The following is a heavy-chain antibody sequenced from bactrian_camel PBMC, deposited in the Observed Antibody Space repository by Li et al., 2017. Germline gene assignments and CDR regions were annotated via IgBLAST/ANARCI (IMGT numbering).Heavy chain of an antibody. V-gene: IGHV3S35*01. J-gene: IGHJ4*01. D-gene: IGHD6*01. Sequence: DVQLVESGGGLVQPGGSLRISCAASGFTFSSDFMSWVRQAPGKGFECVASIYTGGQTKTTYYSDSMKGRVTISKGDSKNTLHLQMDSLKPEDTAVYYCVGVIASLVPPSWGLGTQVTVS. CDR2: IYTGGQTKTT. CDR3: VGVIASLVPPS. CDR1: GFTFSSDF.